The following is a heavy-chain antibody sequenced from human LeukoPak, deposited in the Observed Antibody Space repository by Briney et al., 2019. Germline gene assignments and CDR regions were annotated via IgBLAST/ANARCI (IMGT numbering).Heavy chain of an antibody. D-gene: IGHD3-3*01. CDR2: VRYDGGGK. CDR1: GFTFSNYG. V-gene: IGHV3-30*02. Sequence: GGSLRLSCAASGFTFSNYGMHWVRQAPGKGLEWVAFVRYDGGGKYYADSVKGRLTISRDNSKNTLYLQLNSRKSEDTAIYYCAKDSGRVTIFGVLIPLDYWGQGILVPVSS. J-gene: IGHJ4*02. CDR3: AKDSGRVTIFGVLIPLDY.